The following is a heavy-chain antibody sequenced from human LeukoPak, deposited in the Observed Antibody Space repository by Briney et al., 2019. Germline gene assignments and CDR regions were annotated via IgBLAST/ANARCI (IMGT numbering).Heavy chain of an antibody. CDR2: IYSGGSA. Sequence: GGSLRLSCAASGFTFSYYSMNWVRQAPGKGLEWVSVIYSGGSAYYADSVKGRFTISRDNSKNTLYLQMNSLRAEDTAVYYCARELGATLYYFDYWGQGTLVTVSS. CDR3: ARELGATLYYFDY. J-gene: IGHJ4*02. CDR1: GFTFSYYS. V-gene: IGHV3-66*01. D-gene: IGHD1-26*01.